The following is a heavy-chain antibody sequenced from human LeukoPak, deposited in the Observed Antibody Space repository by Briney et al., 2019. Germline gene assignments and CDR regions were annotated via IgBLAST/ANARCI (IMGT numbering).Heavy chain of an antibody. Sequence: GGSLRLSCAASGFTFDDYGMSWVRQAPGKGLEWVSSIKWNGGSTGYADSVKGRFTISGDNAKNSLYLQMNSLRAEDTALYYCARDGGDCSGDSCYVDYWGQGTLVTVSS. CDR3: ARDGGDCSGDSCYVDY. D-gene: IGHD2-15*01. V-gene: IGHV3-20*04. J-gene: IGHJ4*02. CDR2: IKWNGGST. CDR1: GFTFDDYG.